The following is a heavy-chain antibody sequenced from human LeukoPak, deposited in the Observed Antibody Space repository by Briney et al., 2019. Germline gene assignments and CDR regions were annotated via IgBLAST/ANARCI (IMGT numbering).Heavy chain of an antibody. D-gene: IGHD2-2*01. Sequence: ASVKVSCKASGYTFTSYGISWVRQAPGQGLEWMGWISVYNGNTNYAQKLQGRVAMTTDTSTSTAYMELRSLGFDDTAVYYCAKVPSLKSYASTHFDYWGQGTLVTVSS. V-gene: IGHV1-18*04. CDR1: GYTFTSYG. CDR3: AKVPSLKSYASTHFDY. CDR2: ISVYNGNT. J-gene: IGHJ4*02.